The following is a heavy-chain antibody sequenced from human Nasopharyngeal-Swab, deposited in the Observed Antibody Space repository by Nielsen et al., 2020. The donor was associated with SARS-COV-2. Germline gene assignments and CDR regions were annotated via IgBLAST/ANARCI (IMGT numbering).Heavy chain of an antibody. V-gene: IGHV4-4*07. D-gene: IGHD6-6*01. Sequence: WIRQPPGKGLEWIGRIYFSGYTNYSPSLKSRVTMSGDTSKNQFSLKLTSVTAADTAVYFCARDAQAARQFDYWGQGALVTVSS. CDR2: IYFSGYT. J-gene: IGHJ4*02. CDR3: ARDAQAARQFDY.